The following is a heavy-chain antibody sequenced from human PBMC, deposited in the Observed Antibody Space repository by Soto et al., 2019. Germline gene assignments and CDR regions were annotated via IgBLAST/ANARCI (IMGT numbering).Heavy chain of an antibody. J-gene: IGHJ6*02. V-gene: IGHV3-53*01. CDR2: IYSGGST. Sequence: GGSLRLSCAASGFTVSSNYMSWVRQAPGKGLEWVSVIYSGGSTYYADSVRGRFTISRDNSKNTLYLQMNSLRAEDTAVYYCARGIAARRVIGYYYYGMDVWGQGTTVTVS. CDR3: ARGIAARRVIGYYYYGMDV. D-gene: IGHD6-6*01. CDR1: GFTVSSNY.